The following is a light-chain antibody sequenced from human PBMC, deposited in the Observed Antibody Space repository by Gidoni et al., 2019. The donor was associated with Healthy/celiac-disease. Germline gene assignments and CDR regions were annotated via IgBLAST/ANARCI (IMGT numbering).Light chain of an antibody. CDR2: GKN. V-gene: IGLV3-19*01. Sequence: SSELTQDPAVSVAFGQTVRITCQGDSLSSYSAIWYQQKPGQAPVLVIYGKNNRPAGIPDRFSGSSSGNTASLTITGAQAEDEADYYCNSRDSSGNYWVFGGGTKLTVL. CDR3: NSRDSSGNYWV. CDR1: SLSSYS. J-gene: IGLJ3*02.